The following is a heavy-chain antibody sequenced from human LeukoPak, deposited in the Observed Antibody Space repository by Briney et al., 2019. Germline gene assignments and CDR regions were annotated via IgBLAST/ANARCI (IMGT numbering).Heavy chain of an antibody. D-gene: IGHD3-22*01. V-gene: IGHV3-9*01. CDR2: ISWNSGSI. CDR3: AKDGNYDSSGYDSYYFDY. Sequence: GRSLRLSCAASGFTFDDYAMHWVRNAPGKGLEWVSGISWNSGSIGYADSVKGRFTISRDNAKNSLYLQMNSLRAEDTALYYCAKDGNYDSSGYDSYYFDYWGQGTLVTVSS. CDR1: GFTFDDYA. J-gene: IGHJ4*02.